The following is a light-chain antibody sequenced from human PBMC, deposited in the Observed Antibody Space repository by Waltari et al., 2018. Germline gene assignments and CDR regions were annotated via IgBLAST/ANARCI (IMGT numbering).Light chain of an antibody. V-gene: IGKV3-20*01. Sequence: EIVLTQSPGTLSLSPGERATLSCRASQSVSSSYLAWYQQKPGQAPRLLIDGASSRATGIPDRFSGSGSGTDFTLTISRLEPEEFAVYYCQQYGSSPPAYTFGQGTKLEIK. CDR1: QSVSSSY. J-gene: IGKJ2*01. CDR2: GAS. CDR3: QQYGSSPPAYT.